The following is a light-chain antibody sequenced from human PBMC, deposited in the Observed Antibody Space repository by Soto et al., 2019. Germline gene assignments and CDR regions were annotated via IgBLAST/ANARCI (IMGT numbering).Light chain of an antibody. J-gene: IGKJ2*01. CDR2: GAS. Sequence: EIVLTQSPGTLSLFPGERATLSCRASQSVSSSYLAWYQQKPGQAPRLLIYGASSRATGIPDRFSGSGSGTDYTLPISRLESEYFAVYYCQQYGSSPRYTFGQGTKLEIK. CDR3: QQYGSSPRYT. CDR1: QSVSSSY. V-gene: IGKV3-20*01.